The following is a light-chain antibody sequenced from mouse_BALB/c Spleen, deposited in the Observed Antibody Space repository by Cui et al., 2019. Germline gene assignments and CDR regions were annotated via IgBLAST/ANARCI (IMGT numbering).Light chain of an antibody. J-gene: IGKJ5*01. CDR1: QSIGTS. CDR3: QQSNSWPLT. Sequence: ILLPQSLAILSVRPRERVSFSCRASQSIGTSIHWYQQRTNGSPRLLIKYASESISGIPSRFSGSGSGTDFTLSINSVESEDIADYYCQQSNSWPLTFGAGTKLELK. V-gene: IGKV5-48*01. CDR2: YAS.